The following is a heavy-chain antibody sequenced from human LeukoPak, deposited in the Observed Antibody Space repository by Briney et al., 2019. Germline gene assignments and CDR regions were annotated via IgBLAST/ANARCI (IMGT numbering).Heavy chain of an antibody. D-gene: IGHD6-19*01. CDR1: GFTFSTYE. CDR3: ARLSSGWYNWFDP. J-gene: IGHJ5*02. Sequence: GGSLRLSCAASGFTFSTYEMNWVRQAPGKGLEWISYISSSGNTMYYAGSVKGRFTISRDNAKNSLYLQMNSLRAGDTAVYYCARLSSGWYNWFDPWGQGTLVTDSS. V-gene: IGHV3-48*03. CDR2: ISSSGNTM.